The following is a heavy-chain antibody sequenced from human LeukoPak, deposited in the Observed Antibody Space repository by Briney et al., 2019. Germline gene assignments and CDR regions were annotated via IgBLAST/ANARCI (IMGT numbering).Heavy chain of an antibody. D-gene: IGHD3-16*01. V-gene: IGHV4-39*02. CDR2: IYYSGST. Sequence: SETLSLTCAVSGGSISSSYYWGWIRQPPGKGLEWIGSIYYSGSTYYNPSLKSRVTISVDTSKNQFSLKLSSVTAADTAVYYCARETSQKGAHYMDVWGKGTTVTISS. CDR3: ARETSQKGAHYMDV. CDR1: GGSISSSYY. J-gene: IGHJ6*03.